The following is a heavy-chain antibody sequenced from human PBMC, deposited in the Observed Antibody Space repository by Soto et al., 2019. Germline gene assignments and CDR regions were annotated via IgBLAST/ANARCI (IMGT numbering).Heavy chain of an antibody. CDR1: GYSFTDYD. V-gene: IGHV1-8*01. J-gene: IGHJ4*02. CDR2: VIPDHGNA. Sequence: QVQVVQSRAEVKKPGASVKVSCKTSGYSFTDYDINWVRQAPGQGLEWMGWVIPDHGNAGYAHHFQGRLTLTTNTSINTAYMVLNSLTSEDTDVYYCGVTAGSWGQGTMVTVSS. CDR3: GVTAGS. D-gene: IGHD2-21*02.